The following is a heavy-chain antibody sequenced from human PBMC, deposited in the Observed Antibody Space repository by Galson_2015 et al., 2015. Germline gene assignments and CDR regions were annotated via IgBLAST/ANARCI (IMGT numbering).Heavy chain of an antibody. CDR2: INHSGST. V-gene: IGHV4-34*01. CDR1: GGSFSGYY. J-gene: IGHJ6*02. CDR3: ARGDTFYYGSGSYYNPHYYYYGMDV. D-gene: IGHD3-10*01. Sequence: SETLSLTCAVYGGSFSGYYWSWIRQPPGKGLEWIGEINHSGSTNYNPSLKSRVTISVDTSKNQFSLKLSSVTAADTAVYYCARGDTFYYGSGSYYNPHYYYYGMDVWGQGTTVTVSS.